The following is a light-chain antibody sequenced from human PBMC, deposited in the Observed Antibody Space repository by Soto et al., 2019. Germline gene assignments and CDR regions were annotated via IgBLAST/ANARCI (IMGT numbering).Light chain of an antibody. CDR1: QSLLHSNGYNY. V-gene: IGKV2-28*01. CDR3: MQTPHSPYT. Sequence: DIVMTQALISLPVTPGEPASISCRSSQSLLHSNGYNYLVWYLQRAGQSPQVLIYFGSNRAPGVPDRFSGSGSGTDFTLQISSMEAEDVSFYYCMQTPHSPYTFGRGTKVDIK. CDR2: FGS. J-gene: IGKJ2*01.